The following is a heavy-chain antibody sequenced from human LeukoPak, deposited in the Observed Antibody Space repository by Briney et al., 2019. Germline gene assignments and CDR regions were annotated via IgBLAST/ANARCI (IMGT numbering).Heavy chain of an antibody. CDR1: GFIFSACA. CDR3: TRHLDGIAAYDY. V-gene: IGHV3-73*01. D-gene: IGHD6-13*01. Sequence: GGSLKLSCAASGFIFSACAVHWIRQAPGKGLEWVGLIGSRADNHATLYGASMECKFSISRDDSKNTAYLQMNSLKTEDTAVYYCTRHLDGIAAYDYWGQGSLVTVSS. J-gene: IGHJ4*02. CDR2: IGSRADNHAT.